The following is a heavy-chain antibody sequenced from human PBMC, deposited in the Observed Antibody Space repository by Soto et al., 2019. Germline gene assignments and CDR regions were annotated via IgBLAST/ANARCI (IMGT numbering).Heavy chain of an antibody. J-gene: IGHJ5*02. D-gene: IGHD3-3*01. Sequence: SETLSLTCTVSGGSISSYYWSWIRQPPGKGLEWIGYIYYSGSTNYNPSLKSRVTISVDTSKNQFSLKLSSVTAADTAVYYCARGGSITIFGVVTQEYWFDPWGQGTLVTVSS. CDR3: ARGGSITIFGVVTQEYWFDP. CDR2: IYYSGST. V-gene: IGHV4-59*01. CDR1: GGSISSYY.